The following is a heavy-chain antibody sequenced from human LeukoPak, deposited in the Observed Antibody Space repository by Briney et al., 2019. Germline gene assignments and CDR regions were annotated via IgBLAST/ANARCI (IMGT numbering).Heavy chain of an antibody. J-gene: IGHJ4*02. V-gene: IGHV4-34*01. CDR3: ARVPFYYDSSGNFDY. CDR1: GGSFSGYY. D-gene: IGHD3-22*01. Sequence: PSETLSLTCAVYGGSFSGYYWSWIRQPPGKGLEWIGEINHSGSTNYNPSLKSRVTISVDTSKNQFSLKLSSVTAADTAVYYCARVPFYYDSSGNFDYWGLGTLVTVSS. CDR2: INHSGST.